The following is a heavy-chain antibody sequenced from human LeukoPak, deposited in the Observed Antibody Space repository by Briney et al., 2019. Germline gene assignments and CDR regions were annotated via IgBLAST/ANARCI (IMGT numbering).Heavy chain of an antibody. D-gene: IGHD2-15*01. J-gene: IGHJ5*02. V-gene: IGHV1-18*01. CDR3: ARGYCSGGSCYSVENWFDP. CDR2: ISAYNGNT. CDR1: GYTFTSYG. Sequence: RASVKVSCKASGYTFTSYGISWVRQAPGQGLEWMGWISAYNGNTNYAQKLQGRVTMTTDTSTSTAYMELRSLRSDDTAVYYCARGYCSGGSCYSVENWFDPWGQGTLVTVSS.